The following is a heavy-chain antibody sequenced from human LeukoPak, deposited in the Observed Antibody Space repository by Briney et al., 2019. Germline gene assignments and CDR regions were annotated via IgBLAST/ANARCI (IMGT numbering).Heavy chain of an antibody. D-gene: IGHD6-6*01. CDR3: AKATYSTSPGYYFDY. V-gene: IGHV3-9*01. CDR1: GFTFADYA. CDR2: ISWNSGSI. J-gene: IGHJ4*02. Sequence: GRSLRLSCAASGFTFADYAMHWVRQAPGKGLEWVSGISWNSGSIAYADSVKGRFTISRDNAKNSLYLQMNSLRAEDTAFYYCAKATYSTSPGYYFDYWGQGTLVTVSS.